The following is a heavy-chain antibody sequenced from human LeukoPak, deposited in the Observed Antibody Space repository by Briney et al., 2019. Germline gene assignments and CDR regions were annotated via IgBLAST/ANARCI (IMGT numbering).Heavy chain of an antibody. Sequence: ASVKVSCKASGYTFTGYYMHWVRQAPGQGLEWMRWINPNSGGTNYAQKFQGWVTMTRDTSISTAYMELSRPRSDDTAVYYCARAPSGGSYYIDYWGQGTLVTVSS. CDR3: ARAPSGGSYYIDY. V-gene: IGHV1-2*04. J-gene: IGHJ4*02. D-gene: IGHD1-26*01. CDR2: INPNSGGT. CDR1: GYTFTGYY.